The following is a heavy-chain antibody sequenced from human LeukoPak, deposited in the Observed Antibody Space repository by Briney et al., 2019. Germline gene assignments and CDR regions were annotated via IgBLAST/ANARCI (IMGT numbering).Heavy chain of an antibody. Sequence: GASVKVSCKASGYTFTGYYIHWLRQAPGQGLEWRGWITPNSGGTNYAQKFQGRVTMTRETSISTAYMELSSLTSDDTAVYYCARGSTVPATIRRAFDIWGQGTMVTVSS. V-gene: IGHV1-2*02. D-gene: IGHD2-2*01. J-gene: IGHJ3*02. CDR1: GYTFTGYY. CDR2: ITPNSGGT. CDR3: ARGSTVPATIRRAFDI.